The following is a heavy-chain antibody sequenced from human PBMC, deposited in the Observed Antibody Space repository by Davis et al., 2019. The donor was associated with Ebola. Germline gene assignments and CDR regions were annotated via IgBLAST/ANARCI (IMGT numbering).Heavy chain of an antibody. CDR1: GFTFSSYW. Sequence: GESLKISCAASGFTFSSYWMSWVRQAPGKGLEWVANINQVGSNKHYVDSVKGRFTISRDNAENSLFLQLNNLGAEDTALYYCARLPSGVGRALDYWGHGTLVTVSS. CDR3: ARLPSGVGRALDY. CDR2: INQVGSNK. D-gene: IGHD5-12*01. V-gene: IGHV3-7*01. J-gene: IGHJ4*01.